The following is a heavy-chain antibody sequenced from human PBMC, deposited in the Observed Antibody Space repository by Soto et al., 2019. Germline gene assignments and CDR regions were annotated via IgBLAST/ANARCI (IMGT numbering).Heavy chain of an antibody. V-gene: IGHV2-5*02. D-gene: IGHD5-18*01. CDR2: IYWDDDK. Sequence: QITLKESGPTLVKPTQPLTLACTFCGFSLSTGGVCVGRIRQPPGKALEWLALIYWDDDKRYSPSLKSRLTITKDTSKNQVVLTMTNMDPVDTATYYCAHRLGAMVISWGQGTLVTVSS. CDR1: GFSLSTGGVC. J-gene: IGHJ4*02. CDR3: AHRLGAMVIS.